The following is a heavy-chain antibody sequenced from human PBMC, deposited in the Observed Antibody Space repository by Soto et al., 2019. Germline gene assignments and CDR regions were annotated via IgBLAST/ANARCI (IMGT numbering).Heavy chain of an antibody. CDR2: VLWNGKGA. CDR1: GFTYNAYG. V-gene: IGHV3-20*04. Sequence: PGGSLRLSCAASGFTYNAYGMNWVRQAPGKGPEWVAGVLWNGKGATYAESVMGRFTISRDNARKSLFLQLNSLRVEDTALYYCVRKAYGDSFDFWGQGTQVTVSS. J-gene: IGHJ4*02. CDR3: VRKAYGDSFDF. D-gene: IGHD4-17*01.